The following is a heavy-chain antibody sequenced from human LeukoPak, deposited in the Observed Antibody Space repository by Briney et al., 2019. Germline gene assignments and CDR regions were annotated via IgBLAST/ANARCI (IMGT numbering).Heavy chain of an antibody. CDR2: VIPVLGRS. D-gene: IGHD3-10*01. J-gene: IGHJ4*02. V-gene: IGHV1-69*10. CDR1: GEDLNNYL. Sequence: GASVKVSCKSSGEDLNNYLITWVRQAPGQGLEWVGHVIPVLGRSNFAQKYQGRITITADESTNTAYMELRSLSSEDPAVYYCARDQRTYYLGSGSYYKVGRLDFWGQGTLVTVSS. CDR3: ARDQRTYYLGSGSYYKVGRLDF.